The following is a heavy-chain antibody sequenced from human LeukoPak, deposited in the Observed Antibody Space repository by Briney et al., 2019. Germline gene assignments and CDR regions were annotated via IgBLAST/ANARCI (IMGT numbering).Heavy chain of an antibody. D-gene: IGHD3-22*01. J-gene: IGHJ1*01. CDR3: ASYDSSGYYLEYFQH. CDR1: GGTFSGYA. Sequence: SVKVSCRASGGTFSGYAISWVRQAPGQGLEWMGGIIPIFGTANYAQKFQGRVTITTDESTSTAYMELSSLRSEDTAVYYCASYDSSGYYLEYFQHWGQGTLVTVSS. V-gene: IGHV1-69*05. CDR2: IIPIFGTA.